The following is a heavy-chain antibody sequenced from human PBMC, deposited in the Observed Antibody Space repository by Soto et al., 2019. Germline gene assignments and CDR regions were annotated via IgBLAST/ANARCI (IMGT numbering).Heavy chain of an antibody. D-gene: IGHD2-2*02. CDR1: GGTFSSYA. CDR3: VRGLYCASNSCYSHWFDP. Sequence: SVKVSCKTSGGTFSSYAVSWVRQAPGQGLEWMGKIIPLFGTTNYAQKFQGRVTLTADESPRTPYTEMSGLRSEGTALYYSVRGLYCASNSCYSHWFDPWGQGTLVTVSS. J-gene: IGHJ5*02. V-gene: IGHV1-69*13. CDR2: IIPLFGTT.